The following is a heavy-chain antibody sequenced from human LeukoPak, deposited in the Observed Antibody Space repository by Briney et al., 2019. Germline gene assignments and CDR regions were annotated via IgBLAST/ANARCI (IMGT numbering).Heavy chain of an antibody. D-gene: IGHD6-19*01. V-gene: IGHV1-8*01. CDR2: MNPNSGNT. J-gene: IGHJ5*02. CDR1: GYTFTSYD. Sequence: VKVSCKASGYTFTSYDINWVRQAAGQGLEWMGWMNPNSGNTGYAQKFQGRVTMTRNTSISTAYMELSSLRSEDTAVYYCARGKGPWLTWFDPWGQGTLVTVSS. CDR3: ARGKGPWLTWFDP.